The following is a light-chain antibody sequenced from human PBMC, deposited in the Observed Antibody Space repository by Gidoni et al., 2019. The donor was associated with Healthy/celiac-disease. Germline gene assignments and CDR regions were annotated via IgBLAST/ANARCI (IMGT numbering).Light chain of an antibody. CDR2: DAS. CDR3: QQYNSYSTT. CDR1: QSISSW. V-gene: IGKV1-5*01. Sequence: DIQMTQSPSTLSASVGDRVTITCRASQSISSWLAWYQQKPGKAPKLLIYDASSLESGVPSRLSGSGSGTEFTLTISSLQPDDFATYYCQQYNSYSTTFGQXTKVEIK. J-gene: IGKJ1*01.